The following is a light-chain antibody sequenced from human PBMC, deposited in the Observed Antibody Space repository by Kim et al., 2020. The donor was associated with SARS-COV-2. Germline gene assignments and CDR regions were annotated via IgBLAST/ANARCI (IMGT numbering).Light chain of an antibody. J-gene: IGKJ2*01. Sequence: EIVMTQSPVTLSVSPGERATLSCRASQSVSTNFTWYQHKPGPPPRLLIYDSSTRATDNPARFSGRGSGTEFTLTISSLQSEDFAVFYCQQYDNWLMFTFGQGTELEI. V-gene: IGKV3-15*01. CDR2: DSS. CDR1: QSVSTN. CDR3: QQYDNWLMFT.